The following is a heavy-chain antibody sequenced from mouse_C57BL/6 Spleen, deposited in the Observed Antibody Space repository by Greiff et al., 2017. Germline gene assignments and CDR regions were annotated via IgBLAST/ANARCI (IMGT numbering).Heavy chain of an antibody. J-gene: IGHJ2*01. Sequence: QVQLQQSGAELARPGASVKMSCKASGYTFTSYTMHWVKQRPGQGLEWIGYINPSSGYTKYNQKFKDKATLTADKSSSKAYMQLSSLTSEDSAVYYCARRPYYDYDGYYFDYWGQGTTLTVSS. CDR1: GYTFTSYT. CDR2: INPSSGYT. V-gene: IGHV1-4*01. CDR3: ARRPYYDYDGYYFDY. D-gene: IGHD2-4*01.